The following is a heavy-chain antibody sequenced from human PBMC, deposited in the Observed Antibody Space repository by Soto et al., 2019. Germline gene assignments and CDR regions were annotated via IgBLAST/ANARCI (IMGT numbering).Heavy chain of an antibody. CDR3: ARAATVVTCFDY. D-gene: IGHD4-17*01. J-gene: IGHJ4*02. V-gene: IGHV1-3*01. Sequence: WASVKVSCKASGYTFTSYAMHWVRQAPGQRLEWMGWINAGNGNTKYSQKFQGRVTITRDTSASTAYMELSSLRSEDTAVYYCARAATVVTCFDYWGQGTLVTVSS. CDR1: GYTFTSYA. CDR2: INAGNGNT.